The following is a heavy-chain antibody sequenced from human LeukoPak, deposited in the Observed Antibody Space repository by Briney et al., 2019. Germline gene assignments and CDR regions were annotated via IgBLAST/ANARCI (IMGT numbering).Heavy chain of an antibody. CDR3: ASDLYYDFWSGYSL. J-gene: IGHJ4*02. V-gene: IGHV4-4*02. CDR2: IYHSGST. D-gene: IGHD3-3*01. Sequence: SETLSLTCAVSGGSISSSNWWSWVRQPPGKGLEWIGEIYHSGSTNYNPSLKSRVTISVDKSKNQFSLKLSSVTAADTAVYYCASDLYYDFWSGYSLWGQGTLVTVSS. CDR1: GGSISSSNW.